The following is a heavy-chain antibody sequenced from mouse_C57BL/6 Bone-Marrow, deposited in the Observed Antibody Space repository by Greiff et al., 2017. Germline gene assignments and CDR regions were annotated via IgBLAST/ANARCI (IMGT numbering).Heavy chain of an antibody. D-gene: IGHD1-1*01. V-gene: IGHV1-61*01. Sequence: VQLQQPGAELVRPGSSVKLSCKASDYTFTSYWMDWVKQRPGQGLEWIGNIYPSDSETHYNQKFKDKATLTVDKSSSTAYMQLSSLTSEDSAVYYCARGITTVVPFAYWGQGTLVTVSA. CDR2: IYPSDSET. CDR3: ARGITTVVPFAY. J-gene: IGHJ3*01. CDR1: DYTFTSYW.